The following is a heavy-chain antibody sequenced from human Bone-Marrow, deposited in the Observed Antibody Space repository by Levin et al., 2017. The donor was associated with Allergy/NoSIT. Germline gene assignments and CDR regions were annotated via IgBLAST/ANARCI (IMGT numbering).Heavy chain of an antibody. CDR1: GFSLDTYGVG. Sequence: ESGPTLVKPTQTLTLTCTFSGFSLDTYGVGVAWIRPPPGKALEWLALIYWDDGQRYNPSLQSRLTINTDSSKNQVALTVTNVDPLDTATYFCAHTNIDLYACDFWGQGSMVTVSS. V-gene: IGHV2-5*02. CDR2: IYWDDGQ. J-gene: IGHJ3*01. CDR3: AHTNIDLYACDF.